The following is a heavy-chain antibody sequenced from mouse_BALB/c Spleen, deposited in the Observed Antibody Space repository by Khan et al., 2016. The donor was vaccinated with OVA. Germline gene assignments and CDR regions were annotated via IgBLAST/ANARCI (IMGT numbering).Heavy chain of an antibody. CDR2: ISSGDST. J-gene: IGHJ3*01. CDR1: GFTFSNYA. V-gene: IGHV5-6-5*01. CDR3: ARDYWFAY. Sequence: EVELVESGGGLVKPGGSLKLSCAASGFTFSNYAMSWVRQSPEKRLEWVASISSGDSTYYPDSLKCRFTISRANAGYILYLQMSSLRSEDTAMDYCARDYWFAYWGQGTMVTVSA. D-gene: IGHD2-13*01.